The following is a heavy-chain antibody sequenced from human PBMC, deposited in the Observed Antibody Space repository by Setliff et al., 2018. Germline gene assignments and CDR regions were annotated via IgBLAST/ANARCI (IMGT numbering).Heavy chain of an antibody. J-gene: IGHJ4*02. V-gene: IGHV1-58*02. CDR1: GFTFTSSA. D-gene: IGHD3-22*01. Sequence: SVKVSCKASGFTFTSSAMQWVRQARGQRLEWIGWIVVGSGNTNYAQKFQERVTITRDMSTSTAYMELSSLRSEDTAVYYCAADPYYYDSSGYYPSFDYWGQGTLVTDSS. CDR2: IVVGSGNT. CDR3: AADPYYYDSSGYYPSFDY.